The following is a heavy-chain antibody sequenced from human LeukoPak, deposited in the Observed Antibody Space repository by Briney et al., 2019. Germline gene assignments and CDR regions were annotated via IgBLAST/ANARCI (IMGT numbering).Heavy chain of an antibody. CDR3: AKRSGFGDYYYGMDV. CDR1: GFTFSSYA. D-gene: IGHD3-16*01. CDR2: ISGSGGST. J-gene: IGHJ6*04. V-gene: IGHV3-23*01. Sequence: GSLRLSCAASGFTFSSYAMSWVRQAPGKGLEWVSAISGSGGSTYYADSVKGRFTISRDNSKNTLYLQMNSLRAEDTAVYYCAKRSGFGDYYYGMDVWGKGTTVTVSS.